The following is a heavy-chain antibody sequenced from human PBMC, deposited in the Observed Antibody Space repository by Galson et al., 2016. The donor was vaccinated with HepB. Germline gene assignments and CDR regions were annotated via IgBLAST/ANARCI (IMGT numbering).Heavy chain of an antibody. CDR3: VRGSRSSSWYLVDPYNWFDP. Sequence: SVKVSCKASGYTFTGYFIHWVRQAPGQGLEWMGWIKPNSGGTNYGQKFQGRVTMTRDTSISAAYMELSRLRSDDTAVYYCVRGSRSSSWYLVDPYNWFDPWVQGTLVAVSS. J-gene: IGHJ5*02. CDR2: IKPNSGGT. V-gene: IGHV1-2*02. D-gene: IGHD6-13*01. CDR1: GYTFTGYF.